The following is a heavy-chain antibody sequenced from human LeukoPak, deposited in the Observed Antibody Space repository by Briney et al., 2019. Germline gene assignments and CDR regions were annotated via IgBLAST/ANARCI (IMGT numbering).Heavy chain of an antibody. J-gene: IGHJ3*02. CDR1: GGTFSSYA. Sequence: ASVKVSCKASGGTFSSYAISWVRQAPGQGLEWMGGIIPIFGTANYAQKFQGRVTISADESTSTAYMELSSLRSEDTAVYYCARDYYDSSGYHDAFDIWGQGTMVTVSS. V-gene: IGHV1-69*13. CDR3: ARDYYDSSGYHDAFDI. D-gene: IGHD3-22*01. CDR2: IIPIFGTA.